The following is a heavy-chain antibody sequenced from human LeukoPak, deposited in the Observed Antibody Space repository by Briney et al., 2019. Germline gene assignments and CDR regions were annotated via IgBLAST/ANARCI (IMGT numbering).Heavy chain of an antibody. Sequence: PGGSLRLSCAASGFTFSYYGMHWVRQAPGKGLEWVAFIRYDGSNKYYADSVEGRFTISRDNSKNTLYLQMNSLRAEDTAVYYCAKLSLLPPDPMDVWGKGTTVTVSS. J-gene: IGHJ6*03. CDR3: AKLSLLPPDPMDV. CDR1: GFTFSYYG. CDR2: IRYDGSNK. V-gene: IGHV3-30*02. D-gene: IGHD2/OR15-2a*01.